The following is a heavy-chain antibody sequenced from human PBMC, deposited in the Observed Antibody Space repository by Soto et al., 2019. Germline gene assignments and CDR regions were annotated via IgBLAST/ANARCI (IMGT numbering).Heavy chain of an antibody. V-gene: IGHV1-2*02. CDR1: GYTFTGYY. D-gene: IGHD1-1*01. CDR3: ARDHWNDDYGMDV. CDR2: INPNSGGT. J-gene: IGHJ6*02. Sequence: ASVKVSCKASGYTFTGYYMHWVRQAPGQGLEWMGWINPNSGGTNYAQKFQGRVTMTRDTSISTAYMELSRLRSDDTAVYYCARDHWNDDYGMDVWGQGTTVTVSS.